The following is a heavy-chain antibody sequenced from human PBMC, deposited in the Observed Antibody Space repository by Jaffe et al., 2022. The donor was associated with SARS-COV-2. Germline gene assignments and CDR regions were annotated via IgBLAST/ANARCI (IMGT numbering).Heavy chain of an antibody. Sequence: EVQLVQSGAEVRKPGESLKISCKVSGYSFTTYWIAWVRQMPGKGLEWMAIINPGDSDTTYSPSFQGQVTISADKSINTAYLQWSSLKASDTAMYYCARRGGTSHNDYWGQGTLVTVSS. V-gene: IGHV5-51*01. D-gene: IGHD3-16*01. CDR1: GYSFTTYW. CDR3: ARRGGTSHNDY. CDR2: INPGDSDT. J-gene: IGHJ4*02.